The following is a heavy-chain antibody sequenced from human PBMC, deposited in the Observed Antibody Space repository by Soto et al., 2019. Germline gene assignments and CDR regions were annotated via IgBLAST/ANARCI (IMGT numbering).Heavy chain of an antibody. D-gene: IGHD5-12*01. Sequence: SQTLSLTCDISGESVSTNTATWDWFRQSPSRGLEWLGRTYYRSKWFYDYAVSVRSRITISPDTSNNQVSLQLNSVTPEDTAVYYCARVPIPFRLKIGYEDLYDFCGQGSMV. CDR3: ARVPIPFRLKIGYEDLYDF. J-gene: IGHJ3*01. CDR1: GESVSTNTAT. CDR2: TYYRSKWFY. V-gene: IGHV6-1*01.